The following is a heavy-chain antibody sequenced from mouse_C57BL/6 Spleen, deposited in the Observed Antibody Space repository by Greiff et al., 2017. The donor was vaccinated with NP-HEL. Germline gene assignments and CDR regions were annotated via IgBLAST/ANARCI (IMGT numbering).Heavy chain of an antibody. CDR1: GYTFTSYW. Sequence: VQLQQSGAELVKPGASVKMSCKASGYTFTSYWITWVKQRPGQGLEWIGDIYPGSGSTNYNEKFKSKATLTVDTSSSTAYMQLSSPTSEDSAVYYCARRYPYAMDYWGQGTSVTVSS. CDR2: IYPGSGST. V-gene: IGHV1-55*01. J-gene: IGHJ4*01. CDR3: ARRYPYAMDY. D-gene: IGHD1-1*01.